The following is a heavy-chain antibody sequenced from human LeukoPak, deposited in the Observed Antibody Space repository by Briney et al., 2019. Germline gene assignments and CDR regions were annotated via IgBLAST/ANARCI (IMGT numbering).Heavy chain of an antibody. CDR1: GFTFSSYG. CDR2: IRYDGSNK. Sequence: GGSLRLSCAGSGFTFSSYGMSWVRQAPGKGLEWVAFIRYDGSNKYYADSVKGRFTISRDNAKNSLYLQMNSLRAEDTAVYYCARDLNPGIAAAGSSYYYYYMDVWGKGTTVTVSS. J-gene: IGHJ6*03. D-gene: IGHD6-13*01. V-gene: IGHV3-30*02. CDR3: ARDLNPGIAAAGSSYYYYYMDV.